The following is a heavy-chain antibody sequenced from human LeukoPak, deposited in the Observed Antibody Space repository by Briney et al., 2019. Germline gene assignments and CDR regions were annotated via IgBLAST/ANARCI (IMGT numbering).Heavy chain of an antibody. J-gene: IGHJ4*02. Sequence: PGGSLRLSCAASGFTFSSYGMHWVRQAPGKGLVWVAFIRYDGSNKYYADSVKGRFTISRDNSKNTLYLQMNSLRAEDTAVYYCAKDYGSGSYFDYWGQGTLVTVSS. V-gene: IGHV3-30*02. CDR1: GFTFSSYG. CDR2: IRYDGSNK. D-gene: IGHD3-10*01. CDR3: AKDYGSGSYFDY.